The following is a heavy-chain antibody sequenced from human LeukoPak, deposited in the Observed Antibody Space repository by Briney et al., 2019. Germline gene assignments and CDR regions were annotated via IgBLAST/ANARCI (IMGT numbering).Heavy chain of an antibody. CDR1: GGTFSGYA. D-gene: IGHD3-10*01. J-gene: IGHJ4*02. CDR3: ARGSWFGEFPFDY. Sequence: SVKVSCKASGGTFSGYAISWVRQAPGQGLEWMGGIIPIFGTANYAQKFQGRVTITADESTSTAYMELSSLRSEDTAVYYCARGSWFGEFPFDYWGQGTLVTVSS. V-gene: IGHV1-69*01. CDR2: IIPIFGTA.